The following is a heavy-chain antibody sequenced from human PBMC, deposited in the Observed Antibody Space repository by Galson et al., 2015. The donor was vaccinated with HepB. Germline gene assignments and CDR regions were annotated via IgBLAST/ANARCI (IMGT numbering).Heavy chain of an antibody. CDR3: ARVVTMIVVAYGMDV. Sequence: SLRLSCAASGFIFSSYSMNWVRQAPGKGLEWVSYISSSSSTIYYADSVKGRFTISRDNAKNSLYLQMNSLRDEDTAVYYCARVVTMIVVAYGMDVWGQGTTVTVSS. V-gene: IGHV3-48*02. D-gene: IGHD3-22*01. CDR1: GFIFSSYS. CDR2: ISSSSSTI. J-gene: IGHJ6*02.